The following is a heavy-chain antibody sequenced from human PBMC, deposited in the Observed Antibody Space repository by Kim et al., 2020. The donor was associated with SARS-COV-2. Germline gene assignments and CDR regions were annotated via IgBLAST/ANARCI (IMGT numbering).Heavy chain of an antibody. CDR3: SRDSRSLTADS. V-gene: IGHV3-7*01. CDR1: GFTFSDYW. D-gene: IGHD2-2*01. CDR2: IKPDGSDK. Sequence: GGSLRLSCAASGFTFSDYWMNWVRQAPGKGLEWVGNIKPDGSDKYYVDSVKGRFTISRDNAKNLLYLQMNSLRAEDTAMYYCSRDSRSLTADSWGQGTLVTVSA. J-gene: IGHJ5*01.